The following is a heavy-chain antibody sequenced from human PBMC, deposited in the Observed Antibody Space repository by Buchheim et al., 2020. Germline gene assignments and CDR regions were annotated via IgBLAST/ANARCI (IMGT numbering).Heavy chain of an antibody. CDR3: AKLKYDYDGTGYYFDY. CDR2: ITGSGGST. CDR1: GFTFSSYA. V-gene: IGHV3-23*01. D-gene: IGHD3-22*01. Sequence: EVQVLESGGGLVQPGGSLRLSCVASGFTFSSYAMSWVRQAPGKGLEWVSGITGSGGSTYYADSVKGRFTISRDNSKKTLYLQMNSLRAEDTAVYYCAKLKYDYDGTGYYFDYWGRGTL. J-gene: IGHJ4*02.